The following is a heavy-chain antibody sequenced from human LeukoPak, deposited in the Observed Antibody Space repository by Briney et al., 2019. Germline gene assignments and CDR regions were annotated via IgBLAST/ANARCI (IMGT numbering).Heavy chain of an antibody. CDR3: VRGRVMRGTYYVAGQDALDV. V-gene: IGHV1-69*13. D-gene: IGHD3-16*01. J-gene: IGHJ3*01. Sequence: ASVKVSCKASGGTFSNYAINWVRQAPGQGLDWMGEIIPMFGVPNYAQKFQGRVTLTADESTSTAYMELSSLRSEDTAVYYCVRGRVMRGTYYVAGQDALDVWGQGTMVTVSS. CDR2: IIPMFGVP. CDR1: GGTFSNYA.